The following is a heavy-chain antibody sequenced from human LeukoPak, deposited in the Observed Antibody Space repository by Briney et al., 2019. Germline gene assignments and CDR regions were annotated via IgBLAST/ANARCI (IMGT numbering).Heavy chain of an antibody. CDR1: GFTFSSYA. Sequence: GGSLRLSCAASGFTFSSYAMHWVRQAPGKGLEWVAVISYDGSNKYYADSVEGRFTISRDNSKNTLYLQMNSLRAEDTAVYYCARALTINLDYWGQGTLVTVSS. CDR2: ISYDGSNK. V-gene: IGHV3-30-3*01. J-gene: IGHJ4*02. CDR3: ARALTINLDY. D-gene: IGHD3-3*01.